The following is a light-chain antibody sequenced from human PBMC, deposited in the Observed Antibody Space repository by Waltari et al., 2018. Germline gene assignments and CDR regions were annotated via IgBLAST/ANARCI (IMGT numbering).Light chain of an antibody. CDR1: SSDLGGYSF. V-gene: IGLV2-14*01. J-gene: IGLJ1*01. CDR2: DVS. CDR3: SSYTSIIPPFL. Sequence: QSALTQPASVSGSPGQSITISCTRSSSDLGGYSFVSWYQQHPGKAPKLMIYDVSHRPSGVFNRFSGSKSGNTASLTISRLQPEDEADYYCSSYTSIIPPFLFGTGTKVTVL.